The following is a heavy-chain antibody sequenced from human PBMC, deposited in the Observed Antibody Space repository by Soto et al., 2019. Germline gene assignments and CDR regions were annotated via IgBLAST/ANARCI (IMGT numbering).Heavy chain of an antibody. CDR1: GDTFSSYA. CDR2: IIPIFGTA. D-gene: IGHD3-10*01. CDR3: AIASLNYYGSGSYLAL. Sequence: QVQLVQSGAEVKKPGSSVKVSCTASGDTFSSYAISWVRQAPGQGLEWMGGIIPIFGTANYAQKVQGRVTITADESTSTADMELISLRAEDTAVYYCAIASLNYYGSGSYLALWGQGTLVTVSS. V-gene: IGHV1-69*01. J-gene: IGHJ4*02.